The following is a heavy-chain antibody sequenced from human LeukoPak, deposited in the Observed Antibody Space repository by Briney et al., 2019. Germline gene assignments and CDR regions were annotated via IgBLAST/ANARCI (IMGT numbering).Heavy chain of an antibody. D-gene: IGHD3-16*01. J-gene: IGHJ6*02. V-gene: IGHV3-7*03. CDR1: GFALSSHW. Sequence: GGSLRLSCAASGFALSSHWMTWVRQVPGRGPEWVANVNRDGSETYYLDSVKGRFTISKDNAKNSLYLQMSNLRAEDTAVYFCARGGGLDVWGQGATVTVSS. CDR2: VNRDGSET. CDR3: ARGGGLDV.